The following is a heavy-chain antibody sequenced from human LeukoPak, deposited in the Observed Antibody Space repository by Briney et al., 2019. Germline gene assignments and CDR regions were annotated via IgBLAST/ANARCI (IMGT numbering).Heavy chain of an antibody. CDR2: ISFSGST. Sequence: SETLSLTCTVSGGSISSSSYHWVWVRQPPGKGLDWIGTISFSGSTYYNPSLKSRVTISVDTSKSQFSLRLSSVTAADTAVYYCATYYYPGTYNYFDYWGQGTLVTVSS. J-gene: IGHJ4*02. V-gene: IGHV4-39*01. CDR3: ATYYYPGTYNYFDY. D-gene: IGHD1-26*01. CDR1: GGSISSSSYH.